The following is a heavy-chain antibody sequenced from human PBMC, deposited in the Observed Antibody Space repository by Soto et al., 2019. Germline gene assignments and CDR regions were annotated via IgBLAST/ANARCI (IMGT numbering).Heavy chain of an antibody. Sequence: EASVKVSCKASGYTFTSYAMHWVRQAPGQRLEWMGWINAGNGNTKYSQKFQGRVTITRDTSASTAYMELSSLRSEDTAVYYCARAVNYGDFDYWGQGTLVTVSS. J-gene: IGHJ4*02. CDR3: ARAVNYGDFDY. CDR2: INAGNGNT. D-gene: IGHD4-17*01. V-gene: IGHV1-3*01. CDR1: GYTFTSYA.